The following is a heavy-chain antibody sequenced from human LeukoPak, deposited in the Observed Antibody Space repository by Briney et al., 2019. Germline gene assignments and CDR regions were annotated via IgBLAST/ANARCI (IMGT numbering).Heavy chain of an antibody. CDR2: ISAYNGNT. V-gene: IGHV1-18*04. J-gene: IGHJ4*02. D-gene: IGHD1-26*01. CDR3: ARGEVNPFDY. CDR1: GYTFSGFY. Sequence: ASVKVSCKASGYTFSGFYIHWVRQATGQGLEWMGWISAYNGNTNYAQKLQGRVTMTTDTSTSTAYMELRSLRSDDTAVYYCARGEVNPFDYWGQGTLVTVSS.